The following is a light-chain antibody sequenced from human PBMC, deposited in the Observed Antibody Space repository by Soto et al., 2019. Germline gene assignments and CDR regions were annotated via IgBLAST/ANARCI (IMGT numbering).Light chain of an antibody. J-gene: IGKJ4*01. V-gene: IGKV3-11*01. CDR1: QSVSSS. CDR3: QQRSNWPALT. Sequence: EIVLTQSPATLSLSPGERATLSCRASQSVSSSLAWYQQNPGQAPRLLIYDASNRATGIPARFSGSGSGTDFTLTISSLEPEDFAVYYCQQRSNWPALTFGGGTKVEIK. CDR2: DAS.